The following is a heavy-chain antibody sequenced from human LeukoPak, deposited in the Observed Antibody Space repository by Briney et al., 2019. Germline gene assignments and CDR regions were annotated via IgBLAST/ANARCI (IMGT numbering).Heavy chain of an antibody. J-gene: IGHJ6*04. CDR3: AELGITMIGGV. CDR2: IRYDGDIK. CDR1: GFTFSSYG. D-gene: IGHD3-10*02. V-gene: IGHV3-30*02. Sequence: GGSLRLSCAASGFTFSSYGMHWVRQAPGKGLEWVAFIRYDGDIKYYADSVKGRFTISRDNSKNTLYLQMNSLTAEDTAVYYCAELGITMIGGVWGKGTTVTISS.